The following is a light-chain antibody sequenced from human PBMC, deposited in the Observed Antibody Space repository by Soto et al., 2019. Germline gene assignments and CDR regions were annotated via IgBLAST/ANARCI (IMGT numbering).Light chain of an antibody. CDR2: GAS. V-gene: IGKV3-15*01. J-gene: IGKJ1*01. CDR3: QQCYNSPPT. Sequence: MTQSPDTLSVSVGERGTLSCRASQSVSSNLAWYQQKPGQAPRLLIYGASTRATGIPARFSGSGSGTEFTLTISSLQSEDFAIYYCQQCYNSPPTFGQGSKVDIK. CDR1: QSVSSN.